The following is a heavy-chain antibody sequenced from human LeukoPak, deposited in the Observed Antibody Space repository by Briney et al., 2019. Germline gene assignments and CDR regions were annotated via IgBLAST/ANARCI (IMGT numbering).Heavy chain of an antibody. J-gene: IGHJ4*02. Sequence: GGSLRLSCAASGLTFSRYAMHWVRQAPGQGLEWVAFIRYDGSNKYYADSVKGRFTISRDNSKNTLYLQMNSLRPEDTAVYYCAKDRGDGYPTHFDYWGQGTLVTVSS. CDR3: AKDRGDGYPTHFDY. D-gene: IGHD5-24*01. CDR1: GLTFSRYA. V-gene: IGHV3-30*02. CDR2: IRYDGSNK.